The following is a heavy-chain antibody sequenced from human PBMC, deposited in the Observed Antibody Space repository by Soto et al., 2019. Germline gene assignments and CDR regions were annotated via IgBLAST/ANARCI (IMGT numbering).Heavy chain of an antibody. J-gene: IGHJ5*02. CDR3: AKERRSPNH. CDR2: IRQDGSER. CDR1: GFTISNYW. D-gene: IGHD6-6*01. Sequence: ESGGGLVQPGGSLRLSCVPSGFTISNYWMTWVRQAPGKGLEWVANIRQDGSERYYVDSVKGRFTISRDDAKNSLYLQMNSLRVEDTAVYYCAKERRSPNHWGQGTLVTVSS. V-gene: IGHV3-7*05.